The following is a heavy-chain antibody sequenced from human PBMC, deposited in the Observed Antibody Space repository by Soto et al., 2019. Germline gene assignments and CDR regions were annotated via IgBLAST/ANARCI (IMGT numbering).Heavy chain of an antibody. CDR1: GAAFNTIT. D-gene: IGHD3-9*01. Sequence: QVQLVQSGAEVKKPGSSVRVSCKASGAAFNTITINWVRQAPGQGLEWMGGFVPVFGSATYAQKFQGRVAITAYASTSTFYMELSRLNSEDTALYYCVREDDTTGSYSWFDPWGQGTLVTVSS. CDR2: FVPVFGSA. J-gene: IGHJ5*02. V-gene: IGHV1-69*01. CDR3: VREDDTTGSYSWFDP.